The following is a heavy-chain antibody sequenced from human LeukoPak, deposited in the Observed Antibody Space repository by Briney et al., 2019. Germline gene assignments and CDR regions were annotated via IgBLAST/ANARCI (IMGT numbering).Heavy chain of an antibody. J-gene: IGHJ6*02. CDR3: ATKGRGGITMILYGMDV. CDR2: FDPEDGET. CDR1: GYTLTELS. Sequence: ASVKVSCKVSGYTLTELSMHWVRQAPGKGLEWMGGFDPEDGETIYAQKFQGRVTMTEHTSTDTAYMELSSLRSEDTAVYYCATKGRGGITMILYGMDVWGQGTTVTVSS. V-gene: IGHV1-24*01. D-gene: IGHD3-22*01.